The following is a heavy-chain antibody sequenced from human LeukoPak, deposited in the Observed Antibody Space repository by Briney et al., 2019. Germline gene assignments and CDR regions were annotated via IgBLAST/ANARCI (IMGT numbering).Heavy chain of an antibody. CDR2: IYTSGST. V-gene: IGHV4-59*10. CDR3: ARGRCSGGSCYWFGFDY. Sequence: PSETLSLTCAVYGGSFSSYYWSWIRQPARKGLEWIGRIYTSGSTNYNPSLKSRVTMSVDTSKNQFSLKLSSVTAADTAVYYCARGRCSGGSCYWFGFDYWGQGTLVTVSS. J-gene: IGHJ4*02. D-gene: IGHD2-15*01. CDR1: GGSFSSYY.